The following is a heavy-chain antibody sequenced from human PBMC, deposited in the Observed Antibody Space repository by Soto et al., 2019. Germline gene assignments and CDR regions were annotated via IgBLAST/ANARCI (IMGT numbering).Heavy chain of an antibody. V-gene: IGHV1-69*02. CDR3: ARGGAVVVPGAVDRHNWFDP. CDR1: GGTFSSYS. CDR2: VIPILGMA. Sequence: QVQLVQSGAEVKKPGSSVKVSCEASGGTFSSYSFSWVRQAPGQGLEWMGRVIPILGMANYAQKFQGRVTMTADKSTXTXYXXLSSLRSEDTAVYYCARGGAVVVPGAVDRHNWFDPWGQGTLVTVSS. J-gene: IGHJ5*02. D-gene: IGHD2-2*01.